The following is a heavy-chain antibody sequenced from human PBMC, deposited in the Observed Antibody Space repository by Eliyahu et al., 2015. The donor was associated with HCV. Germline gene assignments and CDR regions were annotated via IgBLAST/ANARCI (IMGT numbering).Heavy chain of an antibody. V-gene: IGHV4-59*01. CDR2: IHYSGST. Sequence: GSITTYYWSWIRQPPGKGLEWIGYIHYSGSTNYNPSLKSRVTISVDTSKNQFSLILTSVTAADTAMYYCASGGGGIAVTGTGGWFDPWGQGTLVTVSS. J-gene: IGHJ5*02. CDR3: ASGGGGIAVTGTGGWFDP. CDR1: GSITTYY. D-gene: IGHD6-19*01.